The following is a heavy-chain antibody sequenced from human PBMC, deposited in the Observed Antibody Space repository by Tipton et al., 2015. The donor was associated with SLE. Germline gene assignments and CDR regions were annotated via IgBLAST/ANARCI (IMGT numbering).Heavy chain of an antibody. CDR3: VKSYDTSGWRAGDL. Sequence: VQLVQSGGGVARPGGSLGLSCAASGFTFDDYGMSWVRQVSGKGPEWVSGFSYNGLYTGYVDSVKGRFIISRDNAKKSLYLEMSSLRVEDTALYHCVKSYDTSGWRAGDLWGQGVQVTVSS. D-gene: IGHD3-22*01. CDR2: FSYNGLYT. J-gene: IGHJ4*02. CDR1: GFTFDDYG. V-gene: IGHV3-20*01.